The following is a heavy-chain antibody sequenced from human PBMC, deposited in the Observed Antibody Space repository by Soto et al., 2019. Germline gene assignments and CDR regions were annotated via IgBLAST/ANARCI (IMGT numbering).Heavy chain of an antibody. V-gene: IGHV4-61*08. CDR2: MYNTGST. J-gene: IGHJ6*02. CDR3: ARDLWGYCGADCYPLDV. CDR1: GGSISSGGYS. D-gene: IGHD2-21*02. Sequence: SETLSLTCAVSGGSISSGGYSWSWIRQPPGKGLECIGYMYNTGSTIYNPSLKRRVTISVDTSKNQFSLKLNSVTAADTAVYYCARDLWGYCGADCYPLDVWGQGTMVTVS.